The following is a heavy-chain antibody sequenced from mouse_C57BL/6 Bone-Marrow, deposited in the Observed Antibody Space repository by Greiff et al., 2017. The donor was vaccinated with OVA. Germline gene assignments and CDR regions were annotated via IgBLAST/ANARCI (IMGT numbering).Heavy chain of an antibody. CDR2: IHPNSGST. D-gene: IGHD2-3*01. CDR3: ARIYDGYYDYAMDY. J-gene: IGHJ4*01. CDR1: GYTFTSYW. V-gene: IGHV1-64*01. Sequence: QVQLQHPGAELVKPGASVKLSCKASGYTFTSYWMHWVKQRPGQGLEWIGMIHPNSGSTNYNEKFKSKATLTVDKSSSTAYMQLSSLTSEDSAVYYCARIYDGYYDYAMDYWGQGTSVTVSS.